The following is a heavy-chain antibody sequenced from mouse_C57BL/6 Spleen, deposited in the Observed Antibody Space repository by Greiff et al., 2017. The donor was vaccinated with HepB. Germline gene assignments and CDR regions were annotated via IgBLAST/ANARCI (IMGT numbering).Heavy chain of an antibody. CDR2: IYPGDGDT. D-gene: IGHD1-1*01. Sequence: QVQLQQSGPELVKPGASVKISCKASGYAFSSSWMNWVKQRPGKGLEWIGRIYPGDGDTNYTGKFKGKATLTADKSSSTAYMQLSSLTSEDSAVYFCARSGGGSRRDWYFDVWGTGTTVTVSS. CDR1: GYAFSSSW. V-gene: IGHV1-82*01. CDR3: ARSGGGSRRDWYFDV. J-gene: IGHJ1*03.